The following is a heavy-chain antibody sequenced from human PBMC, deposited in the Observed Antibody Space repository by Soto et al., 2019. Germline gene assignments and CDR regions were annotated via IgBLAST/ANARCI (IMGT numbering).Heavy chain of an antibody. D-gene: IGHD1-1*01. J-gene: IGHJ3*02. CDR2: ILVGGSP. V-gene: IGHV3-23*01. Sequence: GSLRLSCAVSGFICSSYDMSWVRQAPGKGLEWVSTILVGGSPHYEDSVKGRFTISRDTSKNTVYLQMNSLTAGDTAVYYCAKATATSGGAFEIYGQGAMVTVSS. CDR1: GFICSSYD. CDR3: AKATATSGGAFEI.